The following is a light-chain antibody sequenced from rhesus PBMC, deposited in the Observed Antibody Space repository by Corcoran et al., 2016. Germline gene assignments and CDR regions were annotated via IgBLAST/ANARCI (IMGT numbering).Light chain of an antibody. Sequence: DIQLTQSPSSLSASVGDRVTITCRASQGIRSYLAWYQQKPGKDPKLLIYDAANLQCGVPSRFSGSGAGTEFTLNISNPQPVDFAVYYFQQRKYYIFTFSPDTKLDIK. CDR3: QQRKYYIFT. CDR1: QGIRSY. V-gene: IGKV1-38*01. CDR2: DAA. J-gene: IGKJ3*01.